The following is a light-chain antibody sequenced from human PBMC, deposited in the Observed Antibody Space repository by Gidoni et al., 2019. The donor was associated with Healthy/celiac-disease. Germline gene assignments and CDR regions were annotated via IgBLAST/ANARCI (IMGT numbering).Light chain of an antibody. CDR2: DAS. CDR1: QSVSSY. V-gene: IGKV3-11*01. J-gene: IGKJ2*04. CDR3: QQRSNWPMCS. Sequence: EIVLTQSPATLSLSPGERATLSCRASQSVSSYLAWYQQKPGQAPRLLIYDASNRATGIPARFSCSGSGTDFTLTISSLEPEDFAVYYCQQRSNWPMCSFGQGTKLEIK.